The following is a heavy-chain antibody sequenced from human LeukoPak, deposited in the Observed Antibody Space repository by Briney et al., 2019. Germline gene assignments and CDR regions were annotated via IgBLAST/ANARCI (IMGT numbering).Heavy chain of an antibody. D-gene: IGHD5-18*01. V-gene: IGHV3-30*18. J-gene: IGHJ4*02. Sequence: PGGSLRLSCAASGFTFSRYGMHWVRQAPGKGLEWVAVISYDGNNKYYGDSVKGRFTISRDNSKNTLCLQMNSLRVEDTAVYYCAKDPTAMVTGAFDYWGQGTLVTVSS. CDR3: AKDPTAMVTGAFDY. CDR2: ISYDGNNK. CDR1: GFTFSRYG.